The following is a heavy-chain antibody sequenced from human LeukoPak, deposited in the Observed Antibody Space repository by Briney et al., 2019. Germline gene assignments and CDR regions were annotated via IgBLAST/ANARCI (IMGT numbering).Heavy chain of an antibody. CDR2: MNPNSGNT. D-gene: IGHD6-13*01. Sequence: ASVKVSCKASGYTFTSYDINWVRQATGQGLEWMGWMNPNSGNTGYAQKFQGRVTMTRNTSISTAYMELSSLRSEDTAVYYCARNSYSSSWYYYYGMVVWGQGTTVTVSS. V-gene: IGHV1-8*01. CDR3: ARNSYSSSWYYYYGMVV. CDR1: GYTFTSYD. J-gene: IGHJ6*02.